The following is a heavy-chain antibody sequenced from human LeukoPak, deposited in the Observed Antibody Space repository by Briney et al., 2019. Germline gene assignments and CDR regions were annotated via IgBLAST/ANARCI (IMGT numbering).Heavy chain of an antibody. CDR1: GFTFSSYW. CDR2: IKPDGSVG. V-gene: IGHV3-7*01. D-gene: IGHD6-13*01. J-gene: IGHJ1*01. Sequence: PGGSLRLSCAASGFTFSSYWMTWVRQAPGKGLEWVANIKPDGSVGYYVDSVRGRFIISRDNAGNSLYLQMNSQRVEDTAVYYCAQNLVAAAGDHWGQGTLLIVSS. CDR3: AQNLVAAAGDH.